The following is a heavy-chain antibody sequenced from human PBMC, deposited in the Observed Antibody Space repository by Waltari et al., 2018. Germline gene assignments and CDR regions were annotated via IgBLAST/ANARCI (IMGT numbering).Heavy chain of an antibody. CDR2: INHSGST. CDR3: ARGEPSYGDYAGSTI. V-gene: IGHV4-34*01. Sequence: QVQLQQWGAGLLKPSETLSLTCAVYGGSFSGYYWSWIRQPPGKGLEWIGEINHSGSTNYNPALKGRVTISVDTSKNQFSLKLSSVTAADTAVYYCARGEPSYGDYAGSTIWGQGTMVTVSS. D-gene: IGHD4-17*01. J-gene: IGHJ3*02. CDR1: GGSFSGYY.